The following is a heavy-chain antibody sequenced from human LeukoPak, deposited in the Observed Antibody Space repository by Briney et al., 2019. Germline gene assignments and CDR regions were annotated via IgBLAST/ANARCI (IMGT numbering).Heavy chain of an antibody. J-gene: IGHJ4*02. CDR1: GFTFNSYA. V-gene: IGHV3-23*01. CDR3: RRDSGSYL. CDR2: ISGGGGST. D-gene: IGHD3-10*01. Sequence: GGSLSLSCAASGFTFNSYAMSWVRQAPGKGLEWVSSISGGGGSTYYTDSVKGRFTISRDNSKNTLNLQMNSLRAEDTAVYCCRRDSGSYLWGQGTLVTVSS.